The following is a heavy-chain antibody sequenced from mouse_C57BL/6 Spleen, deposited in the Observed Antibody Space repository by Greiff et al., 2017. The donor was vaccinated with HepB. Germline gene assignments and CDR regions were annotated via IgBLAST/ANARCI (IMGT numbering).Heavy chain of an antibody. D-gene: IGHD2-2*01. CDR3: ARSVVTHWYFDV. J-gene: IGHJ1*03. CDR1: GYSFTGYY. V-gene: IGHV1-42*01. Sequence: VQLKESGPELVKPGASVKISCKASGYSFTGYYMNWVKQSPEKSLEWIGEINPSTGGTTYNQKFKAKATLTVDKSSSTAYMQLKSLTSEDSAVYYCARSVVTHWYFDVWGTGTTVTVSS. CDR2: INPSTGGT.